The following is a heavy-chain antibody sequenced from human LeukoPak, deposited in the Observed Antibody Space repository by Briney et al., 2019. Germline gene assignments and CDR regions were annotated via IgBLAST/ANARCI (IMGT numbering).Heavy chain of an antibody. V-gene: IGHV3-7*01. Sequence: GGSLRLSCAASGFTFSSFWMSWVRLAPGKGLEWVANIKQDGSEKYYVDSVKGRFTISRDNAKNSLYLQMNSLRGEDTAVYYCARRTSLRGPLGATTLYYYYYMDVWGKGTTVTVSS. J-gene: IGHJ6*03. CDR3: ARRTSLRGPLGATTLYYYYYMDV. D-gene: IGHD1-26*01. CDR2: IKQDGSEK. CDR1: GFTFSSFW.